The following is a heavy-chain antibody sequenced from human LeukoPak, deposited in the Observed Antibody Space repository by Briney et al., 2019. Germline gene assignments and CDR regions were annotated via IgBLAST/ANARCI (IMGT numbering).Heavy chain of an antibody. D-gene: IGHD3-22*01. Sequence: GGSLRLSCAASGLTFRNHAMSWVRQAPGKGLEWVSVICANDGNTYYADAVKGRFTISRDNSKDTLYLQMNSLRAGDTAVYYCARGTYYYDSSGYQYYFDYWGQGTLVTVSS. J-gene: IGHJ4*02. CDR2: ICANDGNT. V-gene: IGHV3-23*01. CDR3: ARGTYYYDSSGYQYYFDY. CDR1: GLTFRNHA.